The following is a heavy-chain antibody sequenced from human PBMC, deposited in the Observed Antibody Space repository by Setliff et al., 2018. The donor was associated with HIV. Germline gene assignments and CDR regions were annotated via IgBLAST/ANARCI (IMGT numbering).Heavy chain of an antibody. CDR1: GDSLNTYY. D-gene: IGHD3-3*01. V-gene: IGHV4-4*07. CDR3: ARGNNDLESFDY. J-gene: IGHJ4*02. Sequence: PSETLSLTCNVSGDSLNTYYWSWIRQSGGKGLEWIGRIYASGEPTFNPSLKSRVRMSVDTSKNQFSLKLTSVTASDTAVYYCARGNNDLESFDYWGQGALVTVSS. CDR2: IYASGEP.